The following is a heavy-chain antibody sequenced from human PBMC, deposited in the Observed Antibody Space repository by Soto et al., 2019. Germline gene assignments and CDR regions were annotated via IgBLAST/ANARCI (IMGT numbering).Heavy chain of an antibody. CDR3: ARLRFLGWDGVAL. V-gene: IGHV1-46*04. D-gene: IGHD3-3*01. CDR2: IKPNGGET. Sequence: QVQLVQSGAEVKKPGASVKVSCKASGYTFTTYYLHWVRQAPGQGLEWTGVIKPNGGETSYAQKLKSRDTMTRDASTNTVYMELRTMRSEDTAIYYCARLRFLGWDGVALWAQGTTVTVSS. CDR1: GYTFTTYY. J-gene: IGHJ6*02.